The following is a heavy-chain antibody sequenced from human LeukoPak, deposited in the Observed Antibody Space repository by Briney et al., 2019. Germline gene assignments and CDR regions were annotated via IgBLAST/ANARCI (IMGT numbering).Heavy chain of an antibody. CDR3: AREVRYYDILTGYYRDGY. CDR1: GYTFTGYY. V-gene: IGHV1-2*02. J-gene: IGHJ4*02. Sequence: GASVKVSCKASGYTFTGYYMHWVRQAPGQGLEWMGWINPNSGGTNYAQKFQGRVTMTRDTSISTACMELSRLRSDDTAVYYCAREVRYYDILTGYYRDGYWGQGTLVTVSS. CDR2: INPNSGGT. D-gene: IGHD3-9*01.